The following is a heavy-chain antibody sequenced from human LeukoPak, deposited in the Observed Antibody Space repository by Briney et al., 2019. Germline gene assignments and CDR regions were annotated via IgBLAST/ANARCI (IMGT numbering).Heavy chain of an antibody. CDR3: ARDRLGPSFSVSHFDL. CDR1: GFTSVDYG. J-gene: IGHJ4*02. Sequence: GGSLRLSCATSGFTSVDYGLSWVRRAPGKGLEWLCAINYNGAITNYADSVKGRFTISRDNAKNSLYLRMDSLRAEDTALYYCARDRLGPSFSVSHFDLWGQGTLVTVSS. D-gene: IGHD3-3*02. V-gene: IGHV3-20*04. CDR2: INYNGAIT.